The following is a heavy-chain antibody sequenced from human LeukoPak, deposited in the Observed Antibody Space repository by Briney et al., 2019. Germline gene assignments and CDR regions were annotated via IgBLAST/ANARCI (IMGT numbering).Heavy chain of an antibody. V-gene: IGHV1-8*01. CDR1: GYTFTSYD. J-gene: IGHJ6*02. Sequence: ASVKVSCKASGYTFTSYDINWVRQATGQGLEWMGLMNPNSGNTGYAQKFQGRVTMTRNTSISTAYMELSSLRSEDTAVYYCARELELRFSYYGMDVWGQGTTVTVSS. CDR2: MNPNSGNT. CDR3: ARELELRFSYYGMDV. D-gene: IGHD1-7*01.